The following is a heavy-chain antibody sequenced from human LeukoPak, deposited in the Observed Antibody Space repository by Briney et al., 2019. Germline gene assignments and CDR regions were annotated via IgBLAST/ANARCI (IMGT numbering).Heavy chain of an antibody. CDR3: TTTGSGSYYPNWFDP. J-gene: IGHJ5*02. CDR2: IKSKTDGGTT. CDR1: GFTFSNAW. V-gene: IGHV3-15*01. D-gene: IGHD3-10*01. Sequence: GGSLRLSCAASGFTFSNAWMSWVRQAPGKGLEWVGRIKSKTDGGTTDYAAPVKGRFTISRDDSKNTLYLQMNSLKTEDTAVYYCTTTGSGSYYPNWFDPWGQGTLGTVSA.